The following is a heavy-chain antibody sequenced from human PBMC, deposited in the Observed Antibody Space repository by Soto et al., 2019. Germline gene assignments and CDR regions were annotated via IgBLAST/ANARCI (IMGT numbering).Heavy chain of an antibody. D-gene: IGHD6-25*01. J-gene: IGHJ4*02. Sequence: SETLSLTCTVSGGSISSSSYYWGWIRQPPGKGLEWIGSIYYSGSTYYNPSLKSRVTISVDTSKNQFSLKLSSVTAADTAVYYCARRKRPGDYFDYWGQGTLVTFSS. CDR2: IYYSGST. CDR3: ARRKRPGDYFDY. V-gene: IGHV4-39*01. CDR1: GGSISSSSYY.